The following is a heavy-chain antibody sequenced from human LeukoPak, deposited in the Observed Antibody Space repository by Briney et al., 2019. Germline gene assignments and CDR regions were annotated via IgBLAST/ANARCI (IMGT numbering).Heavy chain of an antibody. J-gene: IGHJ5*02. V-gene: IGHV3-23*01. D-gene: IGHD1-1*01. Sequence: GSLRLSCVASGFTFSNYAMSWVRQAPGKGLEWVSGISGSGATRYYADSVKGRFTISRDNPKNTPYLQMNSLRAEDTAVYYCATDDKKTISEYNWFDPWGQGTLVTVSS. CDR3: ATDDKKTISEYNWFDP. CDR2: ISGSGATR. CDR1: GFTFSNYA.